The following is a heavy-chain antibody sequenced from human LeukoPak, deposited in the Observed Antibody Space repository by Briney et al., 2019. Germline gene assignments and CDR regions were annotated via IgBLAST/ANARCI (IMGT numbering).Heavy chain of an antibody. Sequence: ASVKVSCKASGYTFTTFGISWVRQAPGQGLEWMGWSSAYNGNTNYAQKLQGRVTMTTATSTSTAYMELRSLRCDDTALYYCARVVRGVTPGVNWFDPWGQGTLVTVSS. CDR3: ARVVRGVTPGVNWFDP. V-gene: IGHV1-18*01. CDR2: SSAYNGNT. CDR1: GYTFTTFG. D-gene: IGHD3-10*01. J-gene: IGHJ5*02.